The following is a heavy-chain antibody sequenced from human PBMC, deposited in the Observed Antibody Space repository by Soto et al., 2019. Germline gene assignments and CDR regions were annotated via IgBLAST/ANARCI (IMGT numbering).Heavy chain of an antibody. CDR1: GYTFPRYA. Sequence: QVQLVQSGAEVKKPGASVKVSCKASGYTFPRYAMNWVRQAPGQRLEWMGWINPGNGNTKYSQKFQGRVTITRDTSANTAYMELSGLTSEDTAVYYCARRGAFSSYYYAYYFDYWGQGTLVTVSS. D-gene: IGHD5-12*01. J-gene: IGHJ4*02. CDR3: ARRGAFSSYYYAYYFDY. CDR2: INPGNGNT. V-gene: IGHV1-3*01.